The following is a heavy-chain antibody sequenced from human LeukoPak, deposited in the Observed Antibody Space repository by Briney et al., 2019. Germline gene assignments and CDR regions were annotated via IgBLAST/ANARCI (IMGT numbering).Heavy chain of an antibody. CDR1: GFTFSNSA. D-gene: IGHD6-19*01. CDR2: LSGSGITT. V-gene: IGHV3-23*01. J-gene: IGHJ4*01. CDR3: AKGIYSSGWSYFDS. Sequence: GGALRLSCAASGFTFSNSAMSWVRQAPGKGLEWVSTLSGSGITTYYADSVKGRFTISRDNSKNTLYLQMNSLRAEDTAVYYCAKGIYSSGWSYFDSWGHGTLVTVSS.